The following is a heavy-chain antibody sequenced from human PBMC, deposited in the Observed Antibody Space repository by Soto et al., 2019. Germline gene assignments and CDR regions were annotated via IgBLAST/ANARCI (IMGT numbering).Heavy chain of an antibody. D-gene: IGHD3-22*01. CDR2: IRSKANSYAT. Sequence: GSLRLSCAASGFTFSGSAMHWVRQASGKGLEWVGRIRSKANSYATAYAASVKGRFTISRDDSKNTAYLQMNSLKTEDTAVYYCTRLEDYYDSSGYFSFGYWGQGTLVTVSS. CDR3: TRLEDYYDSSGYFSFGY. J-gene: IGHJ4*02. V-gene: IGHV3-73*01. CDR1: GFTFSGSA.